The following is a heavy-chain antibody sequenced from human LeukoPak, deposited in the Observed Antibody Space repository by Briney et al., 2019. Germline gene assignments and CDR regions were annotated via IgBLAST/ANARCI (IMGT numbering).Heavy chain of an antibody. Sequence: GASVKVSCKASGYTFTGHYMHWVRQAPGQGLEWMGCINPNSGGTNYAQKFQGRVTMTRDTSISTAYMELSRLRSDDTAVYYCAAERGPYGDYDYWGQGTLVTVSS. CDR2: INPNSGGT. D-gene: IGHD4-17*01. J-gene: IGHJ4*02. CDR1: GYTFTGHY. V-gene: IGHV1-2*02. CDR3: AAERGPYGDYDY.